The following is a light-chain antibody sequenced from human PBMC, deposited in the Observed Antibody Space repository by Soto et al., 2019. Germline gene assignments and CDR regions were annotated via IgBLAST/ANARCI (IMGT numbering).Light chain of an antibody. CDR2: GAS. CDR1: QSVTSTY. Sequence: EIVLTQSPGTLSLSPGERATLSCRASQSVTSTYLAWYQQKPGQAPRLLIYGASSRATGIPDRFSGSGSGTDFTLTISRVEPEDFAVYYCQQYGGTPPITFGQGTRLEIK. CDR3: QQYGGTPPIT. V-gene: IGKV3-20*01. J-gene: IGKJ5*01.